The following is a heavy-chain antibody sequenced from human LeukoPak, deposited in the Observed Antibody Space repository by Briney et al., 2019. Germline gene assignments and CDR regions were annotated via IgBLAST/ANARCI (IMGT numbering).Heavy chain of an antibody. D-gene: IGHD2-2*02. CDR2: IKQDGSEK. Sequence: GGSLRLSCAASGFTFSSYWMSWVRQAPGKGLEWVANIKQDGSEKYYVDSVKGRFTISRDNAKNSLYLQMNSLRAEATAVYYWARDRVPAAIGFDYGGKGPLVTASS. CDR3: ARDRVPAAIGFDY. V-gene: IGHV3-7*01. J-gene: IGHJ4*02. CDR1: GFTFSSYW.